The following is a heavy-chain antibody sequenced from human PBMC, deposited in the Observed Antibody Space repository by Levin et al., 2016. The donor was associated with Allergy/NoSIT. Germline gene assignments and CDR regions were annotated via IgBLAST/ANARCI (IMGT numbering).Heavy chain of an antibody. J-gene: IGHJ4*02. CDR3: AKEWLPRYYFDY. Sequence: GESLKISCAASGFTFSGSNMDWVRQAPGKGLEWVAGINRGGESTYYADSVRGRFTISRDNSRNMVYLQLDSLRGEDMAVYYCAKEWLPRYYFDYWGQGTLVTVSS. D-gene: IGHD3-22*01. CDR1: GFTFSGSN. V-gene: IGHV3-23*01. CDR2: INRGGEST.